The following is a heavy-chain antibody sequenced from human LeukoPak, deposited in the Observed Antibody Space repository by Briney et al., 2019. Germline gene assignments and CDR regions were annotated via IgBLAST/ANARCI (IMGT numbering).Heavy chain of an antibody. CDR1: GFTFSSYW. Sequence: PGGSLRLSCAASGFTFSSYWMSWVRQAPGKGLEWVSYISSSSSTIYYADSVKGRFTLSRDNAKNSLYLQMNSLRAEDTAVYYCARAIGVDYWGQGTLVTVSS. V-gene: IGHV3-48*01. D-gene: IGHD3-10*01. CDR3: ARAIGVDY. J-gene: IGHJ4*02. CDR2: ISSSSSTI.